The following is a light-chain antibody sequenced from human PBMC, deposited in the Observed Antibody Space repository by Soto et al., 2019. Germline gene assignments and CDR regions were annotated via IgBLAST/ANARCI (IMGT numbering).Light chain of an antibody. CDR1: ESVSDNY. Sequence: EIVLTQSPGTLSLSPGERATLSCRASESVSDNYLAWYQQRSGQAPRLVIYGASSRASAVPDRFSGSGSGADFTLTIPRLEPEDFAVYYCLQYGSSVWTFGQGTKVDIK. J-gene: IGKJ1*01. V-gene: IGKV3-20*01. CDR3: LQYGSSVWT. CDR2: GAS.